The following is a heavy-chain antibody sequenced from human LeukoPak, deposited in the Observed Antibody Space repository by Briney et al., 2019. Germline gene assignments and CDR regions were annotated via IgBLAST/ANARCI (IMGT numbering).Heavy chain of an antibody. CDR3: AAPTGFCSGTNCLAYFDL. CDR2: INPNSGGT. Sequence: GASVKVSCKASGYTFTGYYMHWVRQAPGQGLEWMGWINPNSGGTNYAQKFQGRVTMTGDTSISTAYLELTRLTSDDTAVYYCAAPTGFCSGTNCLAYFDLWGRGTLVTVSS. V-gene: IGHV1-2*02. D-gene: IGHD2-2*01. J-gene: IGHJ2*01. CDR1: GYTFTGYY.